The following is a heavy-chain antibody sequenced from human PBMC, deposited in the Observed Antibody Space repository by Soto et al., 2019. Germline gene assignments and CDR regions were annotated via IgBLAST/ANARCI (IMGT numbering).Heavy chain of an antibody. CDR3: ARHRARNWFDP. CDR1: GGSLSSSSYY. D-gene: IGHD6-6*01. CDR2: IYYSGSN. J-gene: IGHJ5*02. Sequence: XTLSLPCIVSGGSLSSSSYYWGWIRQPPGKGLEWIGSIYYSGSNYYNPSLKSRVTISVDTSKNQFSLKLSSLTSADTAVFYCARHRARNWFDPWGQGTLGTVSS. V-gene: IGHV4-39*01.